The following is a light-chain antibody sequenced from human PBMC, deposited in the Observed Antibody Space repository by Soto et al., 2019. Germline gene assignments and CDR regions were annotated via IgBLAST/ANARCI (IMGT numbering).Light chain of an antibody. CDR2: GAS. J-gene: IGKJ3*01. CDR1: QSVAANY. CDR3: HQYGTAPLT. V-gene: IGKV3-20*01. Sequence: DIVMPQSPDSLAVSLGERSTINCRASQSVAANYLAWYQQKRGQAPRLLIYGASSRATGIPDRFSGSGSGTDFTLTISRLEPEDFSVYYCHQYGTAPLTFGPGTKVDIK.